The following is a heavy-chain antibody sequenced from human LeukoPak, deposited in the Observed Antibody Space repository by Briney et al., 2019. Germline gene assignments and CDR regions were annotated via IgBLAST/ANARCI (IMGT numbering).Heavy chain of an antibody. V-gene: IGHV4-4*07. CDR1: GGSISSYY. CDR3: ARDLRYCSSTSCYGWFDP. CDR2: IYTSGST. Sequence: SETLSLTCTVSGGSISSYYWSWIRQPAGKGLEWIGRIYTSGSTNYDPSLKSRVTMSVDTSKNQFPLKLSSVTAADTAVYYCARDLRYCSSTSCYGWFDPWGQGTLVTVSS. D-gene: IGHD2-2*01. J-gene: IGHJ5*02.